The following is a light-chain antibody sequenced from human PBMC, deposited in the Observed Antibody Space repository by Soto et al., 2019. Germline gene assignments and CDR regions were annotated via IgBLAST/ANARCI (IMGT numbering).Light chain of an antibody. CDR2: GAS. CDR1: ESVSSSS. J-gene: IGKJ1*01. CDR3: QQYDNWPPT. Sequence: EVVLTQSPGTLSLSPGERATLSCRASESVSSSSLAWYQQKPGQAPRLLIYGASSRATGIPDRFSGSGSGTDFTLTISRLEPEDFAVYYCQQYDNWPPTFGQGTKVDIK. V-gene: IGKV3-20*01.